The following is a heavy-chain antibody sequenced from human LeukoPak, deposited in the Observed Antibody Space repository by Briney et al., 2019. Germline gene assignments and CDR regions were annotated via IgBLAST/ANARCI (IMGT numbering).Heavy chain of an antibody. Sequence: GVSLRLSCAASGFTFSNYGMHWVRQAPGKGLEWVAVIWHDGSNKYYADSVKGRFTISRDNSKNTLYLQMNSLRAEDTAVYYCANNFDYWDQGTLVTVSS. CDR1: GFTFSNYG. CDR3: ANNFDY. CDR2: IWHDGSNK. V-gene: IGHV3-33*06. J-gene: IGHJ4*02.